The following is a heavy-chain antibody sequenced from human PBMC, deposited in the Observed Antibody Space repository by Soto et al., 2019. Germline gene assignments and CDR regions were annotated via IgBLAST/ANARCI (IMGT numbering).Heavy chain of an antibody. CDR3: ARAGSGYSYGYTPFPYFDY. CDR2: INAGNGNT. CDR1: GYTFTSYA. Sequence: GASVKVSCKASGYTFTSYAMHWLRQAPGQRLEWMGWINAGNGNTKYSQKFQGRVTITRDTSASTAYMELSSLRSEDTAVYYCARAGSGYSYGYTPFPYFDYWGQGTLVTVSS. V-gene: IGHV1-3*01. J-gene: IGHJ4*02. D-gene: IGHD5-18*01.